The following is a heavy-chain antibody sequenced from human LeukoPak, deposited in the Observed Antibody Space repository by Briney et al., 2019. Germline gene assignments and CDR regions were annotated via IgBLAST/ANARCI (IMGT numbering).Heavy chain of an antibody. V-gene: IGHV3-21*04. CDR1: GFSLKTYN. D-gene: IGHD6-6*01. CDR2: MTSSRYI. CDR3: ANVGGSSSILIDY. Sequence: GGSLRLSCAASGFSLKTYNMNWVRQAPGKGLEWVSSMTSSRYIYYADSVKGRFTISRDDANNLVFLRMHSLRAEDTAIYYCANVGGSSSILIDYWGQGTLVTVSS. J-gene: IGHJ4*02.